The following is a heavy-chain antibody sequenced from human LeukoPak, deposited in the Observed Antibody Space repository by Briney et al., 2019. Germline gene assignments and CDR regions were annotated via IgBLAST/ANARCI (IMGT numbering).Heavy chain of an antibody. J-gene: IGHJ3*02. CDR2: IRYDGSNK. V-gene: IGHV3-30*02. CDR3: AKDGRRDGYNPDAFDI. Sequence: GGSLRLSCAASGFTFSSYGMHWVRQAPGKGLEWVAFIRYDGSNKYYADSVKGRFTISRDNSKNTLYLQMNSLRPEDTALYYCAKDGRRDGYNPDAFDIWGQGTMVTVSS. D-gene: IGHD5-24*01. CDR1: GFTFSSYG.